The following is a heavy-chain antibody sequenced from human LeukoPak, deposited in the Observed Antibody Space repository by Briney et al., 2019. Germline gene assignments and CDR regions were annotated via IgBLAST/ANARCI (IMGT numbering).Heavy chain of an antibody. CDR2: IYHSGST. Sequence: SQTLSLTCAVSGGSISSGGYSWSWIRQPPGKGLEWIGYIYHSGSTYYNPSLKSRVTISVDTSKNQFSLKLSSVTAADTAVYYCARAVVPAAPTQLGGSWFDPWGQGTLVTVSS. D-gene: IGHD2-2*01. CDR1: GGSISSGGYS. V-gene: IGHV4-30-2*01. J-gene: IGHJ5*02. CDR3: ARAVVPAAPTQLGGSWFDP.